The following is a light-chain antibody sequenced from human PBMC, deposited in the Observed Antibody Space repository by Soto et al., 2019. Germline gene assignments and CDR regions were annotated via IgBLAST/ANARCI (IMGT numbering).Light chain of an antibody. CDR2: AAS. CDR1: PSVSNY. CDR3: RQRSNWPFT. J-gene: IGKJ3*01. V-gene: IGKV3-11*01. Sequence: EIVLTQSPGTLSLSPGERATLSCRASPSVSNYLAWYQQKPGQAHRILIYAASNRPTGSPARFSGSGCGTDFTLTIGILEPDDCAVNLGRQRSNWPFTFVPGTKVDIK.